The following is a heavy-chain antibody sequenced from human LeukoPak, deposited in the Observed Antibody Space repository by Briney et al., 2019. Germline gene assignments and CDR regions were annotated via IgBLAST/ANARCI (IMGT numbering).Heavy chain of an antibody. D-gene: IGHD3-3*01. Sequence: GGSLRLSCAASGFTFDDYAMHWVRQAPGKGLEWVSGISWNSGRIGYADSVKGRFTISRDNAKNSLYLQMNSLRAEDTALYYCEKDRGPFWRSGSYFDYWARGTLVTVSS. V-gene: IGHV3-9*01. CDR1: GFTFDDYA. CDR3: EKDRGPFWRSGSYFDY. CDR2: ISWNSGRI. J-gene: IGHJ4*02.